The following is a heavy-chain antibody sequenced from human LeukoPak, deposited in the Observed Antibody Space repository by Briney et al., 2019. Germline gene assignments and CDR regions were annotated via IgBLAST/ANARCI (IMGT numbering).Heavy chain of an antibody. CDR2: IIPIFGTA. J-gene: IGHJ4*02. D-gene: IGHD3-10*01. Sequence: ASVKVSCKASGGTFSSYAISWVRQAPGQGREWRGGIIPIFGTANYAQKFQGRVTITADESTSTAYMELSSLRSEDTAVYYCARENYYGSGSYDYWGQGTLVTVSS. CDR1: GGTFSSYA. V-gene: IGHV1-69*13. CDR3: ARENYYGSGSYDY.